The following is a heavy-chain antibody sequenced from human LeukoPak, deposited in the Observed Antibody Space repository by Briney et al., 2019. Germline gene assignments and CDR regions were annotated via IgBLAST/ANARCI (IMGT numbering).Heavy chain of an antibody. CDR3: ARDPFEYSYGSGDY. Sequence: ASVKVSCKASGYTFTGYYMHWMRQAPGQGLEWMGWINPNSGGTNYAQKFQGRVTMTRDTSISTAYMELSRLRSDDTAVYYCARDPFEYSYGSGDYWGQGTLVTVSS. V-gene: IGHV1-2*02. CDR1: GYTFTGYY. CDR2: INPNSGGT. J-gene: IGHJ4*02. D-gene: IGHD5-18*01.